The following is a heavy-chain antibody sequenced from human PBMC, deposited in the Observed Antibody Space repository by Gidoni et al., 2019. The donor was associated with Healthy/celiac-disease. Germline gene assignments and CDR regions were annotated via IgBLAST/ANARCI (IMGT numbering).Heavy chain of an antibody. CDR1: GYTCTGYY. D-gene: IGHD3-22*01. J-gene: IGHJ6*02. CDR2: INPNSGVT. Sequence: QVQLVQSGAGAKKPGGAVRVAGKAGGYTCTGYYMHWVRQAPGQGLEWMGWINPNSGVTNSAQKFQGWVPMTRDTSISTAYMELSRLRSDDTAVYYCARSSGRRYGMAVLGQGTTATVSS. V-gene: IGHV1-2*04. CDR3: ARSSGRRYGMAV.